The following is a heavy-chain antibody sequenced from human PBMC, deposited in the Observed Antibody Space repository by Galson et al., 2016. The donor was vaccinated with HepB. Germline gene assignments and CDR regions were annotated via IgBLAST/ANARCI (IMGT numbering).Heavy chain of an antibody. Sequence: SVKVSCKASGITFSRLSVTWVRQARGQGLEWMGTSIPFFGTSNYAQRFQGRVAMTADESPTTVYMELSSLSSVTAADTAVYYCARDAYDTQLWGQGTLVTVSS. D-gene: IGHD3-22*01. CDR1: GITFSRLS. V-gene: IGHV1-69*13. CDR3: ARDAYDTQL. CDR2: SIPFFGTS. J-gene: IGHJ4*02.